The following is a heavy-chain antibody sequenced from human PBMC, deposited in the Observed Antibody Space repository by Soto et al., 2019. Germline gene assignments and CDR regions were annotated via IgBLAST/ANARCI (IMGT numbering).Heavy chain of an antibody. V-gene: IGHV5-51*01. Sequence: GESLKISCKGSGYSFTSYWIGWVRQMSGKGLEWMGIIYPGDSDTRYSPSFQGQVTISTDKSISTAYLQWSSLKAPDTAVYNCARAPRSGVWTYYYYYSGRDVWGKGNTVTVSS. D-gene: IGHD2-8*01. CDR2: IYPGDSDT. J-gene: IGHJ6*04. CDR3: ARAPRSGVWTYYYYYSGRDV. CDR1: GYSFTSYW.